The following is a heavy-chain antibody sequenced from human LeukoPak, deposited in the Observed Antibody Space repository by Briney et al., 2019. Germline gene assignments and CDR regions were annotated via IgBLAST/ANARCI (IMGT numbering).Heavy chain of an antibody. CDR1: GYTFTSYG. V-gene: IGHV1-69*13. D-gene: IGHD2-2*01. CDR2: IIPIFGTA. Sequence: SVTVSCKASGYTFTSYGISWVRQAPGQGLEWMGGIIPIFGTANYAQKFQGRVTITADESTSTAYMELSSLRYEDTAVYYCARGQGGGYCSSTSCSFDYWGQGTLVTVSS. J-gene: IGHJ4*02. CDR3: ARGQGGGYCSSTSCSFDY.